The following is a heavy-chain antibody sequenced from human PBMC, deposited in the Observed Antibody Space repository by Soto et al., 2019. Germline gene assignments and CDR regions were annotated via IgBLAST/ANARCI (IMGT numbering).Heavy chain of an antibody. J-gene: IGHJ3*02. Sequence: EVQLVEFGGALVQPGESLRLSCAASGFPFGPFWMHWVRQAPGKGLEWVSHIHGDGYTTIYADSVKGRFTISRDNAKNTLYLQMNSLRAEDTAVYYCARDRGNPDSFDIWGQGTMVTVSS. CDR2: IHGDGYTT. V-gene: IGHV3-74*01. CDR1: GFPFGPFW. CDR3: ARDRGNPDSFDI. D-gene: IGHD3-10*01.